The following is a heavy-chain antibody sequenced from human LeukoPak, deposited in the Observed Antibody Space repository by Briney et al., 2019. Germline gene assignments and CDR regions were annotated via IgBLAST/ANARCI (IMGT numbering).Heavy chain of an antibody. D-gene: IGHD5-18*01. J-gene: IGHJ4*02. CDR2: IIPVLGTA. Sequence: GASVKVSCKASGGTFSSYAISWVRQAPGQGVEWMGKIIPVLGTANYAQKFQSRVTMTADKSTSTAYMELSSPRSEDTAVYYCARVDTAMVIDYWGQGTLVTVSS. CDR3: ARVDTAMVIDY. CDR1: GGTFSSYA. V-gene: IGHV1-69*04.